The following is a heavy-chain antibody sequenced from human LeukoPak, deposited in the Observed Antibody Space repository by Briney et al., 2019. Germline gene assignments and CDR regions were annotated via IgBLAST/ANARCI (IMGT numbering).Heavy chain of an antibody. CDR3: ARDHTVDGLVFDY. CDR1: GFTFSDFW. J-gene: IGHJ4*02. CDR2: IKQDGSEK. D-gene: IGHD6-19*01. V-gene: IGHV3-7*01. Sequence: GGSLRLSCEPSGFTFSDFWMNWVGQPQGRGREWGPSIKQDGSEKYYVDSVKGRFSISRDNAKNSLHLQMNSLRAEDTAVYYCARDHTVDGLVFDYWGQGILVTVSS.